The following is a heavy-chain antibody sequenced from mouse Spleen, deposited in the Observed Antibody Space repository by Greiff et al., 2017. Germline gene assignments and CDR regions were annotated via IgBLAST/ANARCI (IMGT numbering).Heavy chain of an antibody. J-gene: IGHJ1*01. CDR2: ISDGGSYT. Sequence: EVKVVESGGGLVKPGGSLKLSCAASGFTFSDYYMYWVRQTPEKRLEWVATISDGGSYTYYPDSVKGRFTISRDNAKNNLYLQMSSLKSEDTAMYYCARGRTGWYFDVWGAGTTVTVSS. D-gene: IGHD3-3*01. V-gene: IGHV5-4*02. CDR3: ARGRTGWYFDV. CDR1: GFTFSDYY.